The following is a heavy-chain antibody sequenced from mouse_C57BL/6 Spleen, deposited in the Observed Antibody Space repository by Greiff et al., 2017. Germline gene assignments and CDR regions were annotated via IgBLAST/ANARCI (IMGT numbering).Heavy chain of an antibody. J-gene: IGHJ3*01. V-gene: IGHV1-69*01. CDR3: AREEDYYGSRLFAY. Sequence: QVQLQQPGAELVMPGASVKLSCKASGYTFTSYWMHWVKQRPGQGLEWIGEIDPSDSYTNYNQKFKGKSTLTVDKSSSTAYMQLSSLTSEDSAVYYCAREEDYYGSRLFAYWGQGTLVTVSA. D-gene: IGHD1-1*01. CDR2: IDPSDSYT. CDR1: GYTFTSYW.